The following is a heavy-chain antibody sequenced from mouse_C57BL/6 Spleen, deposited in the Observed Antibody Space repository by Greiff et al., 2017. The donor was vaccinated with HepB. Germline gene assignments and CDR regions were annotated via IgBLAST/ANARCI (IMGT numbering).Heavy chain of an antibody. CDR2: FYPGSGSI. Sequence: VQLQQSGAELVKPGASVKLSCKASGYTFTEYTIHWVKQRSGQGLEWIGWFYPGSGSIKYNEKFKDKATLTADKSSSPVYMELSRLTSEDSAVYFCARHPPYDYDDGYYFDYWGQGTTLTVSS. J-gene: IGHJ2*01. V-gene: IGHV1-62-2*01. CDR3: ARHPPYDYDDGYYFDY. D-gene: IGHD2-4*01. CDR1: GYTFTEYT.